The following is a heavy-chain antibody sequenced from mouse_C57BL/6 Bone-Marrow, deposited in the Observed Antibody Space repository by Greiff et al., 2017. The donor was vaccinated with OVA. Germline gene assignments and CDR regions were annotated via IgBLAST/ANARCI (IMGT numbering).Heavy chain of an antibody. Sequence: VQLQQPGAELVKPGASVKLSCKASGYTFTSYWMHWVKQRPGQGLEWIGMIHPNSGSTNYNEKFKSKATLTVDKSSSTAYMQLSSLTSEDSAVYYCARDLLCPFAYWGQGTLVTVSA. V-gene: IGHV1-64*01. CDR1: GYTFTSYW. CDR2: IHPNSGST. D-gene: IGHD2-1*01. CDR3: ARDLLCPFAY. J-gene: IGHJ3*01.